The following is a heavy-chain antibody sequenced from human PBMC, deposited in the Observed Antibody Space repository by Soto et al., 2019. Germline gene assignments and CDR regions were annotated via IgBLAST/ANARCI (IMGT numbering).Heavy chain of an antibody. V-gene: IGHV3-21*01. CDR2: ISSSSSYI. D-gene: IGHD1-26*01. Sequence: EVQLVESGGGLVKPGGSLRLSCAASGFTFSSYSMNWVRQAPGKGLEWVSSISSSSSYIYYADSVKGRCTISRDNAKNSLYLQMNSLRAEDTAVYYCASGVGATQFDYWGQGTLVTVSS. CDR3: ASGVGATQFDY. J-gene: IGHJ4*02. CDR1: GFTFSSYS.